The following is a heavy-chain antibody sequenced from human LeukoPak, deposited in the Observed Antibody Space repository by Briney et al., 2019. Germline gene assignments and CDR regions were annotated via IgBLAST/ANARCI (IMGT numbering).Heavy chain of an antibody. V-gene: IGHV3-7*01. CDR3: ARDYSGDY. CDR1: GFTFSSCW. D-gene: IGHD1-26*01. CDR2: IKQDGSEK. Sequence: PGGSLRLSCAASGFTFSSCWMSWVRQAPGKGLEWVASIKQDGSEKYYVDSVKGRFTISRDNAKNSLYLQMNSLRAEDTAVYYCARDYSGDYWGQGTLVTVSS. J-gene: IGHJ4*02.